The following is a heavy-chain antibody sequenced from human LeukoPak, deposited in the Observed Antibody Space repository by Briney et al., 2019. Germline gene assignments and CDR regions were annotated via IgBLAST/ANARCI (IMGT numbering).Heavy chain of an antibody. Sequence: SETLSLTCDVSGYSISSGYDCGWFRQPPGKGLEWIATIFHSGSTYYNPSLQSRVTMSVDTSKNQCSLKLSSVTATDTAVYYCARLSNAAHEAPWGQGALVTVSS. V-gene: IGHV4-38-2*01. CDR3: ARLSNAAHEAP. J-gene: IGHJ5*02. D-gene: IGHD2-15*01. CDR1: GYSISSGYD. CDR2: IFHSGST.